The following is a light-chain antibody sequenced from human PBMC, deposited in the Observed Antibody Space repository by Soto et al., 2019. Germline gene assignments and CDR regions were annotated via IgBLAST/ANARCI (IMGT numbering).Light chain of an antibody. J-gene: IGLJ3*02. CDR2: GNS. V-gene: IGLV1-40*01. CDR1: SSNIGAGYN. CDR3: QSYDSSLSAWV. Sequence: QSVLTQPPSVSGAPGQRVTISCTGSSSNIGAGYNVHWYQQLPGTAPKLLIYGNSNRPSGVPDRFSGSKSGTSASLAITGLQAEDEADDSCQSYDSSLSAWVFGGGTQLTVL.